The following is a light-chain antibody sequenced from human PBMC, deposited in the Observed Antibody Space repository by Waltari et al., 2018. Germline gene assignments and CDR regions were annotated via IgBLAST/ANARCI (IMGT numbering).Light chain of an antibody. V-gene: IGKV3-11*01. Sequence: EIVLTQSPATLSLSPGEGATLSCRASESVRSYLAWYQQKPGQAPRLLIYDASNRASGIPARFSGSGSGTDFSLSISSLQPEDFATYYCQQSFNRPPTFGGGTKVEVK. CDR1: ESVRSY. CDR2: DAS. CDR3: QQSFNRPPT. J-gene: IGKJ4*01.